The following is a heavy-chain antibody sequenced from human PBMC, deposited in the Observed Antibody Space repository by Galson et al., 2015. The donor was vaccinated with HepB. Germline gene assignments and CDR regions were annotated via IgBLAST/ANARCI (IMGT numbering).Heavy chain of an antibody. J-gene: IGHJ3*02. CDR2: INPNGGST. Sequence: SVKVSCKASGYTFTSYYMHWVRQAPGQGLEWMGIINPNGGSTSYAQKFQGRVTMTRDTSTSTVYMELSSLSSEDTAVYYCARGGRDGYDYEAFDIWGQGTMVTVSS. CDR3: ARGGRDGYDYEAFDI. V-gene: IGHV1-46*01. CDR1: GYTFTSYY. D-gene: IGHD5-24*01.